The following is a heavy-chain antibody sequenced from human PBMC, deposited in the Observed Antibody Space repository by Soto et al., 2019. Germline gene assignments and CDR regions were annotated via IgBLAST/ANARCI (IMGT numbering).Heavy chain of an antibody. CDR3: ARVVLTITRGAFDA. CDR2: ISHSGTS. V-gene: IGHV4-4*02. J-gene: IGHJ3*01. Sequence: QVQLQESGPGLVKPSGTLSLTCAVSGGSISSSHWCTWVRQSPGKGLEYIGEISHSGTSNSNPSLKSRVTLSVDKSKNHVSLALTSVTAAATAVYYCARVVLTITRGAFDAWGEGTLVIVSS. CDR1: GGSISSSHW. D-gene: IGHD3-9*01.